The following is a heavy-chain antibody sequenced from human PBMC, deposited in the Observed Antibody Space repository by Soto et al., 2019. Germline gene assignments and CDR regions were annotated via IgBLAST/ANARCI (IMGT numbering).Heavy chain of an antibody. V-gene: IGHV4-31*03. Sequence: SETLSLTCTVSGGSISSGGYYWSWIRQHPGKGLEWIGYIYYSGSTYYNPSLKSRVTISVDTSKNQFSLKLSSVTAADTAVYYCARLLWELRLNWFDPWGQGTLVTVSS. CDR2: IYYSGST. CDR1: GGSISSGGYY. D-gene: IGHD1-26*01. J-gene: IGHJ5*02. CDR3: ARLLWELRLNWFDP.